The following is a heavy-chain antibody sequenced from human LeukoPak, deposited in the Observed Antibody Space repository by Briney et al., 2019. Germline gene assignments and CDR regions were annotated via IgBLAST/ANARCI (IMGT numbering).Heavy chain of an antibody. CDR2: MYYSGST. CDR1: GGSISSRSYY. D-gene: IGHD3-3*01. CDR3: ARELRFLEWHNNYNWFDP. J-gene: IGHJ5*02. Sequence: SETLSLTCTVSGGSISSRSYYWGWIRQPPGKGLEWIGSMYYSGSTYYNPSLKSRVTISVDTSKYQFSLKLSSVTAADTAVYYCARELRFLEWHNNYNWFDPWGQGTLVTVSS. V-gene: IGHV4-39*07.